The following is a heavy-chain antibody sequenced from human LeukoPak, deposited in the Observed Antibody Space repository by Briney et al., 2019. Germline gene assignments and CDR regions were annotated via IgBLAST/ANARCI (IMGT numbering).Heavy chain of an antibody. V-gene: IGHV3-15*01. CDR2: IKSKTDGGTT. CDR3: TTGGGCSSTSCYIDAFDI. J-gene: IGHJ3*02. D-gene: IGHD2-2*02. Sequence: GGSLRLSCAASGFTFSNAWMSRVRQAPGKGLEWVGRIKSKTDGGTTDYAAPVKGRFTISRDDSKNTLYLQMNSLKTEDTAVYYCTTGGGCSSTSCYIDAFDIWGQGTMVTVSS. CDR1: GFTFSNAW.